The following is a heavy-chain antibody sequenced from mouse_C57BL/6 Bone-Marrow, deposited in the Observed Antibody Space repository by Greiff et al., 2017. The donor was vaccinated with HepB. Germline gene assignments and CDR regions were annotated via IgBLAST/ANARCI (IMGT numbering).Heavy chain of an antibody. D-gene: IGHD2-3*01. CDR2: IYPGDGDT. Sequence: QVQLQQSGAELVKPGASVKISCKASGYAFSSYWMNWVKQRPGKGLEWIGQIYPGDGDTNYNGKFKGKATLTADKSSSPAYMQLSSLTSEDSAVYFCAREGWLLRTWFAYWGQGTLVTVSA. V-gene: IGHV1-80*01. CDR1: GYAFSSYW. CDR3: AREGWLLRTWFAY. J-gene: IGHJ3*01.